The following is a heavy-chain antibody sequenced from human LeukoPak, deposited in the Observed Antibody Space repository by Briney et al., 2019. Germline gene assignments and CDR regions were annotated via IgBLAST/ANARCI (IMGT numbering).Heavy chain of an antibody. J-gene: IGHJ4*02. CDR3: ARAKQWLKAQDY. CDR2: MNPNSGNT. V-gene: IGHV1-8*01. D-gene: IGHD6-19*01. Sequence: GASVKVSCKASGYTFTSYDINWVRQATGQGLEWMGWMNPNSGNTGYAQKFQGRVTMTRNTSISTAYMELSSLRSEDTAVYYCARAKQWLKAQDYWGQGTLVTASS. CDR1: GYTFTSYD.